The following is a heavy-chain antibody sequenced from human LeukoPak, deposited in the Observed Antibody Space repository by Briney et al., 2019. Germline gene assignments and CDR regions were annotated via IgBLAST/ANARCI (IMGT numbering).Heavy chain of an antibody. V-gene: IGHV3-23*01. Sequence: GGSLRLSCAASGFTFSSYVMSWVRQAPGKGLEWISTISSDADHTYYADSVKGRFTVSRDNSKNTMYLQIKSLRVDDTAIYYCAKGGYWGQGTLVTVSS. J-gene: IGHJ4*02. CDR3: AKGGY. CDR1: GFTFSSYV. CDR2: ISSDADHT.